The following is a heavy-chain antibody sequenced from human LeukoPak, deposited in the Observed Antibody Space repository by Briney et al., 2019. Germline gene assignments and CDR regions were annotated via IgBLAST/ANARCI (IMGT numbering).Heavy chain of an antibody. CDR1: GHSISSYY. CDR3: SRDGKYFAHPYYYYYMDV. J-gene: IGHJ6*03. D-gene: IGHD3-9*01. V-gene: IGHV4-4*07. CDR2: IYTSGST. Sequence: SETLSLTCTVSGHSISSYYWSWIRQPAGKGLEWIGRIYTSGSTNYNPSLKSRVTMSVDTSKNQFSLKLSSVTAADTAVYYCSRDGKYFAHPYYYYYMDVWGKGTTVTISS.